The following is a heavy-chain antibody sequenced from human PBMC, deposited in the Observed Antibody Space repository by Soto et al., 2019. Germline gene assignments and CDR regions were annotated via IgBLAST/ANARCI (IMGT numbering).Heavy chain of an antibody. CDR1: GGTFSSYT. CDR2: IIPILGIA. CDR3: ARGRGSRYYDFWSGTERGYYYYYMDV. V-gene: IGHV1-69*02. J-gene: IGHJ6*03. D-gene: IGHD3-3*01. Sequence: ASVKVSCKASGGTFSSYTISWVRQAPGQGLEWMGRIIPILGIANYAQKFQGRVTITADKSTSTAYMELSSLRSEDTAVYCCARGRGSRYYDFWSGTERGYYYYYMDVWGKGTTVTVSS.